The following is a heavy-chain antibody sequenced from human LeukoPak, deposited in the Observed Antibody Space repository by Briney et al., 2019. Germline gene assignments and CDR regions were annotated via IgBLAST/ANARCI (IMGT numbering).Heavy chain of an antibody. CDR1: GGSISSGGYS. CDR3: ARDRGYCSSTSCYNYGMDV. V-gene: IGHV4-30-2*01. Sequence: SQTLSLTCAVSGGSISSGGYSWSWIRQPPGTGLEWIGYIYHSGSTYYNPSLKSRVTISVDRSKNQFSLKLSSVTAADTAVYYCARDRGYCSSTSCYNYGMDVWGQGTTVTVSS. J-gene: IGHJ6*02. D-gene: IGHD2-2*02. CDR2: IYHSGST.